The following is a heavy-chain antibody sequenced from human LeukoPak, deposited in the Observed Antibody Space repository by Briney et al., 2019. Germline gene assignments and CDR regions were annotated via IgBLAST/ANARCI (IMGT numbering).Heavy chain of an antibody. CDR1: GFTFSSYA. J-gene: IGHJ4*02. D-gene: IGHD3-10*01. CDR2: ISYDGSNK. CDR3: TFPITMVRGARGY. Sequence: GGSLRLSCAASGFTFSSYAMHWVRQAPGKGLEWVAVISYDGSNKYYADSVKGRFTISRDNSKNTLYLQMNSLRAEDTAVYYCTFPITMVRGARGYWGQGTLVTVSS. V-gene: IGHV3-30-3*01.